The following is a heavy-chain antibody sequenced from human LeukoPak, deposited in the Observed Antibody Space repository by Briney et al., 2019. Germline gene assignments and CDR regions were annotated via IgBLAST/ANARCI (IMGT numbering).Heavy chain of an antibody. Sequence: QPGVSLRLSCVVSVFTFSNYSMSWVRQAPGKGLVWFSAMSGSGGSTNYADSVKGRFTISRDNFKNTLYLQMNSLRAEDTAVYYCAKDRGVIFDSYFDYWGQGTLVTVSS. J-gene: IGHJ4*02. CDR1: VFTFSNYS. D-gene: IGHD3/OR15-3a*01. CDR2: MSGSGGST. V-gene: IGHV3-23*01. CDR3: AKDRGVIFDSYFDY.